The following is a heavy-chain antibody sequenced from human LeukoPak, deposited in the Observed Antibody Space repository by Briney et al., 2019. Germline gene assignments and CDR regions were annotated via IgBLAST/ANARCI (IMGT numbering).Heavy chain of an antibody. J-gene: IGHJ4*02. D-gene: IGHD3-22*01. CDR3: ARDYYDSSGRLDY. CDR2: VSAHNANT. Sequence: ASVKVSCKASSYTFTNYGITWVRQAPGQGLEWMGWVSAHNANTTYALKFQGRVTMTTDASTSTAYMELRSLRSDDTAVYFCARDYYDSSGRLDYWGQGTLVIVSS. CDR1: SYTFTNYG. V-gene: IGHV1-18*01.